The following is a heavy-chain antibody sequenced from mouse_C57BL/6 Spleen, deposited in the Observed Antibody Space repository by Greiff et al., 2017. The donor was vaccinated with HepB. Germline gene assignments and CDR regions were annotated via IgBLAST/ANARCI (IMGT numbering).Heavy chain of an antibody. J-gene: IGHJ1*03. D-gene: IGHD2-3*01. CDR1: GYTFTSYG. Sequence: QVQLQQSGAELARPGASVKLSCKASGYTFTSYGISWVKQRTGQGLEWIGEIYPRSGNTYYNEKFKGKATLTADKSSSTAYMELRSLTSEDSAVYFCARGGMDDGYPWYFDVWGTGTTVTVSS. CDR3: ARGGMDDGYPWYFDV. V-gene: IGHV1-81*01. CDR2: IYPRSGNT.